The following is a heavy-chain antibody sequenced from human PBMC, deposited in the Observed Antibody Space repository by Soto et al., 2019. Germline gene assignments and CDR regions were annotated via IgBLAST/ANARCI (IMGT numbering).Heavy chain of an antibody. CDR2: INPNSGGT. J-gene: IGHJ6*02. CDR1: GYTFTGYY. Sequence: ASVKVSCKASGYTFTGYYMHWVRQAPGQGLEWMGWINPNSGGTNYAQKFQGWVTMTRDTSISTAYMELSRLRSDDTAVYYCARDLMATISRLYYYYGMDVWGQGTTVTVSS. D-gene: IGHD3-10*01. V-gene: IGHV1-2*04. CDR3: ARDLMATISRLYYYYGMDV.